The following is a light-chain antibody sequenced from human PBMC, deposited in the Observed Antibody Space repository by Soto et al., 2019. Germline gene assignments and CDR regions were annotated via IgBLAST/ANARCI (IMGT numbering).Light chain of an antibody. J-gene: IGKJ5*01. Sequence: EIVLTQSPATLSLSAGERATLSCRASQSVSSYLAWYQQKPGQAPRFLIYGASSRATGIPDRFSGSGSGTEFTLTISSLQSEDFAVYYCQQYNSWPPSITFGQGTRLEI. CDR1: QSVSSY. CDR2: GAS. CDR3: QQYNSWPPSIT. V-gene: IGKV3D-15*01.